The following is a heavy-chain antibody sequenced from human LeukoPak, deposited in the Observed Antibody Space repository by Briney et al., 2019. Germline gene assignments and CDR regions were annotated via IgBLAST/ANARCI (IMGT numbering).Heavy chain of an antibody. Sequence: GASVKVSCKASGGTFSSYAISWVRRAPGQGLEWMGGIIPVFGTSNYAQKFQGRVTITADESTSTVYMELSSLRSEDTAVYYCARARVSGYMDVWGKGTTVTISS. CDR3: ARARVSGYMDV. J-gene: IGHJ6*03. D-gene: IGHD6-19*01. CDR2: IIPVFGTS. V-gene: IGHV1-69*13. CDR1: GGTFSSYA.